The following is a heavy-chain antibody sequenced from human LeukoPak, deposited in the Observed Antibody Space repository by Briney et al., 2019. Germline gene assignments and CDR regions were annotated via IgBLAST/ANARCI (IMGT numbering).Heavy chain of an antibody. J-gene: IGHJ4*02. CDR3: AKQTGDSRYFDY. CDR2: INSDGNST. D-gene: IGHD1-1*01. V-gene: IGHV3-74*01. Sequence: GGALRLSCSASGFTFISYWIHWGRQVPGKGLLWVSRINSDGNSTNYADSVKGRFTISRDNAKNTLYLQMNSLRAEDTAVYYCAKQTGDSRYFDYWGQGTLVTVSS. CDR1: GFTFISYW.